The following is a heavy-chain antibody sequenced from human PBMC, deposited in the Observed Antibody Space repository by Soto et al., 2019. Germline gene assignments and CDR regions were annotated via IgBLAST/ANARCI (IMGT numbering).Heavy chain of an antibody. D-gene: IGHD1-26*01. CDR3: AQPGSSIATDFDY. Sequence: QVQLVESGGGVVQPGRSLRLSCAASGFTFSSYGMHWVRQAPGKGLEWVAVISYDGSNKYYADSVKGRFTISRDNSNNTLELQMNSLRAEDTAVYYCAQPGSSIATDFDYWGQGTLVTVAS. V-gene: IGHV3-30*18. J-gene: IGHJ4*02. CDR2: ISYDGSNK. CDR1: GFTFSSYG.